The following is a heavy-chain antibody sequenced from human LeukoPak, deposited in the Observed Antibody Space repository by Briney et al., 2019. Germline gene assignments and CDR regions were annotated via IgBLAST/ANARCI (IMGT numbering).Heavy chain of an antibody. J-gene: IGHJ4*02. Sequence: ASVNVSCKACSCTLNSFGISWVGQAPGQGLAWMGWISAYNGNTNYAQNLQGRVPMTTDTSTSTAYMELRSLRSDDTAVYFCATGVRRDFDYWGQGSLVSVSS. V-gene: IGHV1-18*01. D-gene: IGHD1-14*01. CDR1: SCTLNSFG. CDR3: ATGVRRDFDY. CDR2: ISAYNGNT.